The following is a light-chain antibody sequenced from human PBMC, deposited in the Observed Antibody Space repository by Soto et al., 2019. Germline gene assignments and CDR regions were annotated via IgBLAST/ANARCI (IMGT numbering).Light chain of an antibody. Sequence: QSVLTQPPSVSGAPGQRVTISCTGSSSNIGAGDDVQWYQQLPGAAPKLLIFGNSNRPSGVPDRFSGSRSGTSASLAITGLQAEDGADYFCQSYDISLSVSVIFGGGTKLTVL. V-gene: IGLV1-40*01. CDR1: SSNIGAGDD. CDR3: QSYDISLSVSVI. J-gene: IGLJ2*01. CDR2: GNS.